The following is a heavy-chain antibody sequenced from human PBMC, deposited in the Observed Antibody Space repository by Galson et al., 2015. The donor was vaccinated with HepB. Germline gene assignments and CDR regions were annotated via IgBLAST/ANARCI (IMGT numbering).Heavy chain of an antibody. Sequence: SLRLSCAASGFTFSSYSMNWVRQAPGKGLEWVSSISSSSSYIYYADSVKGRFTISRDNAKNSLYLQMNSLRAEDTAVYYCARDLVAVAGGVGRDYWGQGTLVTVSS. CDR1: GFTFSSYS. V-gene: IGHV3-21*01. CDR2: ISSSSSYI. D-gene: IGHD6-19*01. CDR3: ARDLVAVAGGVGRDY. J-gene: IGHJ4*02.